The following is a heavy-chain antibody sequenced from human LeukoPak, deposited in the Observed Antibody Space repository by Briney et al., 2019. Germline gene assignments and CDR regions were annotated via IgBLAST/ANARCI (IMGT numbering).Heavy chain of an antibody. CDR2: ISSSGSTI. D-gene: IGHD5-18*01. CDR3: ARVRIQPWPGAFDI. J-gene: IGHJ3*02. CDR1: GFTFSSYE. Sequence: GGSLRLSCAASGFTFSSYEMNWVRQAPGKGLEWVSYISSSGSTIYYADSVKGRFTISRDNAKSSLYLQMNSLRAEDTALYYCARVRIQPWPGAFDIWGQGTMVTVSS. V-gene: IGHV3-48*03.